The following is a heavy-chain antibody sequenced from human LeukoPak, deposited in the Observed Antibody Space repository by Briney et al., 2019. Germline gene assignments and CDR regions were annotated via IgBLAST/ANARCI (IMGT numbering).Heavy chain of an antibody. J-gene: IGHJ4*02. CDR3: ARDDGDDITIINDYYFDS. CDR1: GFTFSDYT. D-gene: IGHD3-16*01. V-gene: IGHV3-30-3*01. Sequence: PGGSLRLSCAASGFTFSDYTMHWVRQAPGKGVEGVAVIFYDGNKKYYTDSVRGGFTIFRDNSRNTLYLKMNSRTAEETGVKICARDDGDDITIINDYYFDSCGLGALVTVSS. CDR2: IFYDGNKK.